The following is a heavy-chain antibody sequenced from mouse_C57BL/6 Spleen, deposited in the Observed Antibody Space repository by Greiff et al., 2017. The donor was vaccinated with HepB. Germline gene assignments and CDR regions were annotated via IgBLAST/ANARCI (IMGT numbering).Heavy chain of an antibody. CDR1: GYTFTSYW. D-gene: IGHD1-3*01. V-gene: IGHV1-7*01. Sequence: VQLQQSGAELAKPGASVKLSCKASGYTFTSYWMHWVKQRSGQGLEWIGYINSSSGYTKYNQKFKEKATLTADKSFSTAYMQLSSLTDEDSAVYYCAKGEKSYYFDYWGQGTTLTVSS. CDR2: INSSSGYT. J-gene: IGHJ2*01. CDR3: AKGEKSYYFDY.